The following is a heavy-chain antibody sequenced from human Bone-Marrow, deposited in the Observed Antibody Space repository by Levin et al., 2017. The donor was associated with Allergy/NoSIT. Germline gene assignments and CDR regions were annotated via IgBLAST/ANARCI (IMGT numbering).Heavy chain of an antibody. J-gene: IGHJ4*02. CDR2: IYYSGST. CDR3: ARHFGDSGYYDSSGYYYD. Sequence: PSETLSLTCTVSGGSISSYYWSWIRQPPGKGLEWIGYIYYSGSTNYNPSLKSRVTISVDTSKNQFSLKLSSVTAADTAVYYCARHFGDSGYYDSSGYYYDWGQGTLVTVSS. D-gene: IGHD3-22*01. V-gene: IGHV4-59*08. CDR1: GGSISSYY.